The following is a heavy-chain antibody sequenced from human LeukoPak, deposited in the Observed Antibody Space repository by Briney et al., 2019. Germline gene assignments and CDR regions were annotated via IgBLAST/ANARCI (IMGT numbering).Heavy chain of an antibody. CDR1: GGSFSGYY. CDR2: INHSGST. Sequence: SETLSLTCAVYGGSFSGYYWTWIRQPPGKGLEWIGEINHSGSTNYNPSLKSRVTISVDTSKNQFSLKLSSVTAADTAVYYCARHLSNSYFDYWGQGTLVTVSS. CDR3: ARHLSNSYFDY. V-gene: IGHV4-34*01. D-gene: IGHD3-3*02. J-gene: IGHJ4*02.